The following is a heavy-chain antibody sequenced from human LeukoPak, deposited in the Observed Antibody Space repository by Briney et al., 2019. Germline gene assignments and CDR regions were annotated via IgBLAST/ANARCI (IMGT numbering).Heavy chain of an antibody. D-gene: IGHD3-22*01. CDR3: ARDGAEDSSGYAGAYYYYYGMDV. Sequence: PGGSLRLSCAASGFTFSSYAMSWVRQAPGKGLEWVSAISGSGGSTYYADSVKGRFTISRDNSKNTLYLQMNSLRAEDTAVYYCARDGAEDSSGYAGAYYYYYGMDVWGQGTTVTVSS. V-gene: IGHV3-23*01. J-gene: IGHJ6*02. CDR1: GFTFSSYA. CDR2: ISGSGGST.